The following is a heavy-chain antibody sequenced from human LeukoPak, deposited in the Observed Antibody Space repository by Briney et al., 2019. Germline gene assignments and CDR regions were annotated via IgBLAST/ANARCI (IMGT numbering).Heavy chain of an antibody. CDR2: IYHSGSP. CDR3: ARVNINNWHSCDY. Sequence: PSGTLSLTCAVSGGSISSNNWWGWVRQPPGKGLEWIGEIYHSGSPNYNPSLKSRVTISVDKSRNHFSLNLSSVTAADTAVYYCARVNINNWHSCDYWAREPWSPPPQ. J-gene: IGHJ4*02. CDR1: GGSISSNNW. V-gene: IGHV4-4*02. D-gene: IGHD1-1*01.